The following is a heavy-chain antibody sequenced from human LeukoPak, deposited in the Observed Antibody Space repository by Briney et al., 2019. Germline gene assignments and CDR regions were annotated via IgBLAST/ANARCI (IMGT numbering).Heavy chain of an antibody. CDR1: GYTFTGYY. J-gene: IGHJ5*02. Sequence: GSLSVSCAASGYTFTGYYMHWVRQAPGQGLEWMGWMSPNSGGTDYAQKFQGRVTMTRDTSNSTAYMELSRLRSDDTAVYYCARPYSSSWYWFDPWGQGTLVSVCS. CDR2: MSPNSGGT. CDR3: ARPYSSSWYWFDP. V-gene: IGHV1-2*02. D-gene: IGHD6-13*01.